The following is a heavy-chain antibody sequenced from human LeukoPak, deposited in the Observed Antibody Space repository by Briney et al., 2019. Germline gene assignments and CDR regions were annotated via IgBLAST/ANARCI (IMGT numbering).Heavy chain of an antibody. V-gene: IGHV3-30*18. J-gene: IGHJ4*02. CDR2: ISSDGSHK. D-gene: IGHD6-19*01. CDR1: GFSFSTYD. Sequence: PGGSLRLSCAASGFSFSTYDMHWVRQAPGKGLEWVAVISSDGSHKYWADSVKGRFTISRDNSKNKVYLQMNSLRAEDTAVYYCAKGSIDWYCLDYWGQATLVTVCS. CDR3: AKGSIDWYCLDY.